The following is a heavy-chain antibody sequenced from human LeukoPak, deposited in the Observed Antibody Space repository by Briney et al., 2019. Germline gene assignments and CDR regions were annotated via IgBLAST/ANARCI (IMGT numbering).Heavy chain of an antibody. D-gene: IGHD3-22*01. CDR3: ASQYYYDSSGYLNDAFDI. CDR1: GGSISSYY. J-gene: IGHJ3*02. V-gene: IGHV4-4*07. CDR2: IYTNGST. Sequence: SETLSLTCTVSGGSISSYYWSWIRQPAGKGLEWIGRIYTNGSTNYNPSLKSRVTMSVDTSKNQFSLKLSSVTAADTAVYYCASQYYYDSSGYLNDAFDIWGQGTMVTVSS.